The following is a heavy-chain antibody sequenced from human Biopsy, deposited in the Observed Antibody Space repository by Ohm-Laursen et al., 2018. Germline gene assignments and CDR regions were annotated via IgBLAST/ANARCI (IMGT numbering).Heavy chain of an antibody. D-gene: IGHD3-9*01. CDR2: NIPILGTG. J-gene: IGHJ1*01. CDR3: ATKLTGYFHH. CDR1: GGAFSKYG. V-gene: IGHV1-69*06. Sequence: SVKVSCKAPGGAFSKYGVNWVRQAPGQGLEWLGGNIPILGTGNYAPMFHGRVTVVADTSTSTATMELRSLRPDDSAVYYCATKLTGYFHHWGQGTLVIVSS.